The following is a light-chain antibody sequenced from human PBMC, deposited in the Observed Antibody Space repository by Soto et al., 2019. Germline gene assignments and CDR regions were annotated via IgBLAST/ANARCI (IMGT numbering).Light chain of an antibody. J-gene: IGLJ1*01. CDR3: KSFTTSDTYV. Sequence: QSVLNQPASVSGSPGQSIAISCTGTSSDVGAYNYVSWYLQYPGKAPKLVIFDVSFRPSGVSNRFSGSKSGNTASLTISGLQAEDEADYYCKSFTTSDTYVFGTGTKVT. V-gene: IGLV2-14*01. CDR1: SSDVGAYNY. CDR2: DVS.